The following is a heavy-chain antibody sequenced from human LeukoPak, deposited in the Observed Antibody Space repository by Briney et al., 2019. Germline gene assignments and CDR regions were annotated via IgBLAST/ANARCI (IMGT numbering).Heavy chain of an antibody. Sequence: ASVKVSCKASGYTFTSYFMHWVRQAPGQGLEWMGWINPNSGGTNYAQKFQGRVTMTRDTSISTAYMELSRLRSDDTAVYYCASASGDITGTTLIFDYWGQGTLVTVSS. V-gene: IGHV1-2*02. D-gene: IGHD1-20*01. CDR1: GYTFTSYF. CDR2: INPNSGGT. CDR3: ASASGDITGTTLIFDY. J-gene: IGHJ4*02.